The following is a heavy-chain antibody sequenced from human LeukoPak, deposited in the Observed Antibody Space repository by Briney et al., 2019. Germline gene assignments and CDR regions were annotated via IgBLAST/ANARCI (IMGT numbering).Heavy chain of an antibody. J-gene: IGHJ4*02. CDR1: GFTFSDYT. CDR2: IGSVTTYI. V-gene: IGHV3-21*01. D-gene: IGHD6-19*01. CDR3: ARAIAVAGPYYFDY. Sequence: GGSPRLSCAASGFTFSDYTMNWVRQAPGKGLEWVSSIGSVTTYIYYADPVKGRFTISRDNAKNSLSLQMNSLRAEDTAVYYCARAIAVAGPYYFDYWGQGTLVTVSS.